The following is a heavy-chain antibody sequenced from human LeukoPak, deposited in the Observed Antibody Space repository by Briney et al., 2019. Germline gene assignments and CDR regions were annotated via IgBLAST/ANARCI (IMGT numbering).Heavy chain of an antibody. J-gene: IGHJ6*02. CDR2: INPNSGGT. D-gene: IGHD3-3*01. Sequence: GASVKVSCKASGYTFTGYYMHWVRQAPGQGLEWMGWINPNSGGTNYAQKFQGRVTMTRDTSISTAYMELSRLRSDDTAVYYCARFWSRGVVSRGMDAWGQGTTVTVSS. CDR3: ARFWSRGVVSRGMDA. V-gene: IGHV1-2*02. CDR1: GYTFTGYY.